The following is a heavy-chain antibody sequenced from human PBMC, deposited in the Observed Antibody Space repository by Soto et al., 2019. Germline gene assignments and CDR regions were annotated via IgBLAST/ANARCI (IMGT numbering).Heavy chain of an antibody. CDR2: IYHSGTT. J-gene: IGHJ5*02. D-gene: IGHD2-21*02. CDR3: ARVGPYCGGDCYSPPP. CDR1: GYSINSGYY. Sequence: SETLSLTCTVSGYSINSGYYWGWVRQPPGKGLEWIGIIYHSGTTYYNPSLKSRFTISVDTSKNQFSLDVSSVTAADTAVYYCARVGPYCGGDCYSPPPWGQGTLVTVSS. V-gene: IGHV4-38-2*02.